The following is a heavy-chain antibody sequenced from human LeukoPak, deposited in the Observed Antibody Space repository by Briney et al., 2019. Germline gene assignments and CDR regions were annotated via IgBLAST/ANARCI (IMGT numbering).Heavy chain of an antibody. CDR1: GGSISSYY. CDR3: ARSIVPTYHNWFDP. Sequence: SETLSLTCTVSGGSISSYYWSWIRQPPGKGLEWIGYIYYSGSTNYNPSLKSRVTISVDTSKNQFSLKLSSVTAADTAVYYCARSIVPTYHNWFDPWGQGTLVTVSS. V-gene: IGHV4-59*01. CDR2: IYYSGST. D-gene: IGHD2/OR15-2a*01. J-gene: IGHJ5*02.